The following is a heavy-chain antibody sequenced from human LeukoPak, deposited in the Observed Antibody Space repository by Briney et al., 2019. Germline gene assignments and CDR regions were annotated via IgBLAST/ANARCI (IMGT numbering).Heavy chain of an antibody. V-gene: IGHV3-48*03. Sequence: GGSLRLSCAASGFTFSSYEMNWVRQAPGKGLEWVSYISSSGSTIYYADSVKGRFTISRGNAKNSLYLQMNSLRAEDTAVYYCASARQAYDILTGYYSRDYWGQGTLVTVSS. J-gene: IGHJ4*02. CDR1: GFTFSSYE. CDR2: ISSSGSTI. D-gene: IGHD3-9*01. CDR3: ASARQAYDILTGYYSRDY.